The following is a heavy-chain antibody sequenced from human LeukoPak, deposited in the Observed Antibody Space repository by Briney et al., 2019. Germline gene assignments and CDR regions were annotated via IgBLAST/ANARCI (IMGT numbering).Heavy chain of an antibody. CDR2: ISYDGSNK. Sequence: GGSLRLSCAASGFTFSSYGMHWVRQAPGKGLEWVAVISYDGSNKYYADSVKGRFTISRDNSKNTLYLQMNSLRAEDSAVYYCAKDRSYGDYENHFDYWGQGTLVTVSS. J-gene: IGHJ4*02. V-gene: IGHV3-30*18. CDR1: GFTFSSYG. D-gene: IGHD4-17*01. CDR3: AKDRSYGDYENHFDY.